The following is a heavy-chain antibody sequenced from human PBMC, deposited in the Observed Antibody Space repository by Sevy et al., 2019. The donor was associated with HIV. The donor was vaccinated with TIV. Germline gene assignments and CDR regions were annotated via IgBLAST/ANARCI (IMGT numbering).Heavy chain of an antibody. D-gene: IGHD2-2*01. V-gene: IGHV4-39*02. Sequence: SETLSLTCTVSGGSISSSSYFWGWIRQPPGKGLEWIGSLYSTGSTSYNPSLRSRVTVSADTSKNVFTLRLTSVIATGTAVYSGAALRCNAWLAGSGGYLDLWGRGTLVTVSS. CDR2: LYSTGST. CDR1: GGSISSSSYF. J-gene: IGHJ2*01. CDR3: AALRCNAWLAGSGGYLDL.